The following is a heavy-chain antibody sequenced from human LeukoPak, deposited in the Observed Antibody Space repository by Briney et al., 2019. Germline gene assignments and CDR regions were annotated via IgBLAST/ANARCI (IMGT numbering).Heavy chain of an antibody. Sequence: GASVKVSCKASGYTFTGYYMHWVRQAPGQGLEWMGWINPNSGGTNYAQKFQGRVAMTRDTSISTAYMELSRLRSDDTAVYYCARDPGYCSGGSCYGLEIGADYWGQGTLVTVSS. CDR2: INPNSGGT. CDR1: GYTFTGYY. CDR3: ARDPGYCSGGSCYGLEIGADY. J-gene: IGHJ4*02. V-gene: IGHV1-2*02. D-gene: IGHD2-15*01.